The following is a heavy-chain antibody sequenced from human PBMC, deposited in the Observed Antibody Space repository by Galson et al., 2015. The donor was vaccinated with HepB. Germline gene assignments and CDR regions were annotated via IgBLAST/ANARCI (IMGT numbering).Heavy chain of an antibody. D-gene: IGHD3-10*01. CDR1: GYTFTSYA. CDR3: ASSLPSWFGEYAFDY. CDR2: INAGNGNT. J-gene: IGHJ4*02. Sequence: SVKVSCKASGYTFTSYAMHWVRQAPGQRLEWMGWINAGNGNTKYSQKFQGRVTITRDTSASTAYMELSSLRSEDTAVYYCASSLPSWFGEYAFDYWGQGTLVTVSS. V-gene: IGHV1-3*01.